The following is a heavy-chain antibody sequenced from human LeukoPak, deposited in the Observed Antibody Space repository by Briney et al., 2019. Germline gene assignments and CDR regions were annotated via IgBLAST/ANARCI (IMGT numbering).Heavy chain of an antibody. CDR1: GGTFSSYA. Sequence: ASVKVSCKASGGTFSSYAISWVRQAPGQGLEWMGGIIPIFGTANYAQKFQGRVTITADESTSTAYMELSSLRSEDTAVYYCARVRSDYYDSSGPVDWYFDLWGRGTLVTVSS. V-gene: IGHV1-69*13. D-gene: IGHD3-22*01. CDR2: IIPIFGTA. J-gene: IGHJ2*01. CDR3: ARVRSDYYDSSGPVDWYFDL.